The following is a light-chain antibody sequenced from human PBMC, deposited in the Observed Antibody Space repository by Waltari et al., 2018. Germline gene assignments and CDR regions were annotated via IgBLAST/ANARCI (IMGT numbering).Light chain of an antibody. CDR2: GAS. CDR1: QSVSSE. CDR3: QQYSNWPLT. Sequence: ETVMTQSPGTLSVSPGDRVTLSCRASQSVSSELAGYPQKPGQNPRLLIYGASTGVTAIPARFSGSGSGTEFTLTISCLQPEDFAVYYCQQYSNWPLTFGGGTKVEVK. J-gene: IGKJ4*01. V-gene: IGKV3-15*01.